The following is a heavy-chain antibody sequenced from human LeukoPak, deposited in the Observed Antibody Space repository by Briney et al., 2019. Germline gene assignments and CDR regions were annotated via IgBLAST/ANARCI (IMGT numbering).Heavy chain of an antibody. CDR3: STKIQLWPLDY. CDR1: SFTFSYAW. J-gene: IGHJ4*02. V-gene: IGHV3-15*01. Sequence: GGSLTLSCAASSFTFSYAWMRWPRQAPGKGLEWVGRIKSKTDGGTTDYATPVKGRFTISRDDSKNMLYLQMNSPKTEDTAEYYCSTKIQLWPLDYWGQGTLVTVSS. CDR2: IKSKTDGGTT. D-gene: IGHD5-18*01.